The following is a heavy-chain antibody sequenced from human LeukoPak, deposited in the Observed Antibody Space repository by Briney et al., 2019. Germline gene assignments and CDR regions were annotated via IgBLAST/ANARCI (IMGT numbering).Heavy chain of an antibody. CDR3: AKSLGVGGYTRYKGFDQ. CDR2: IRGSDGSS. J-gene: IGHJ4*02. CDR1: GFTFNSVA. V-gene: IGHV3-23*01. Sequence: GGSLRLSCAASGFTFNSVAMNWVRQAPGKGLEWVSSIRGSDGSSHYADFVKGRFTISRDNSKNTLHLQMNSLRAEDTAVYYCAKSLGVGGYTRYKGFDQWGQGTLVTVSS. D-gene: IGHD3-16*02.